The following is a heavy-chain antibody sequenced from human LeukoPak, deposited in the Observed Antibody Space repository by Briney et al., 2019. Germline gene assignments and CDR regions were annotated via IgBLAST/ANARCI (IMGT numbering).Heavy chain of an antibody. V-gene: IGHV3-43*02. CDR1: GFTFDDYA. D-gene: IGHD6-19*01. Sequence: GGSLRLSCAASGFTFDDYAVHWVRQAPGKGLEWVSLISGDGGSTYYADSVEGRFTISRDNSKNSLYLQMNSLRTEDTALYYCAAGLGPYMDVWGKGTTVTVSS. CDR2: ISGDGGST. CDR3: AAGLGPYMDV. J-gene: IGHJ6*03.